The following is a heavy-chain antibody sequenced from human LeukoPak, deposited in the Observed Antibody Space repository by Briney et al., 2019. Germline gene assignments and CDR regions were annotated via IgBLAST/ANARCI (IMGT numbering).Heavy chain of an antibody. J-gene: IGHJ4*02. CDR3: AREHDY. Sequence: GGSLRLSCAASGFTFSSYGMHWVRQSPGRGLEWVAFLSFDGSNEFYADSLKGRFTISRDNSKNTLYLQMNSLRAEDTAVYYCAREHDYWGQGTLVTVSS. CDR2: LSFDGSNE. V-gene: IGHV3-30*03. CDR1: GFTFSSYG.